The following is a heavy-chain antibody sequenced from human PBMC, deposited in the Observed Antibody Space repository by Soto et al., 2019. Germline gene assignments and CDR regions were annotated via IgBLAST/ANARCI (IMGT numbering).Heavy chain of an antibody. CDR1: GYSFTSYW. J-gene: IGHJ6*03. V-gene: IGHV5-51*01. Sequence: PWESLKISCKGSGYSFTSYWIGRMRQMPGKGLEWMGIIYTGDSDTRYSPSFQGEGTISADKSISTAYLQWSSLKASDTAMYYCAKSQGSYNYYYMDVWGKGTTVTVSS. CDR2: IYTGDSDT. CDR3: AKSQGSYNYYYMDV.